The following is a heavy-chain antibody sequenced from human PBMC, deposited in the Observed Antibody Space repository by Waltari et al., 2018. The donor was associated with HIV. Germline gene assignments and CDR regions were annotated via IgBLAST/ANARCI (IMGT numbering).Heavy chain of an antibody. CDR2: SHTRPGNP. D-gene: IGHD1-26*01. CDR1: GYTFINYA. J-gene: IGHJ4*02. CDR3: ARAREWELLYPIDY. Sequence: QVQLVQSGSELKKPGASVKVSCKASGYTFINYAMNWVRQAPGQGLGWLGWSHTRPGNPTYAQGVTGRFVFSLDTSVSTAYLQISSLKTEDTAVYYCARAREWELLYPIDYWGQGTLVTVS. V-gene: IGHV7-4-1*02.